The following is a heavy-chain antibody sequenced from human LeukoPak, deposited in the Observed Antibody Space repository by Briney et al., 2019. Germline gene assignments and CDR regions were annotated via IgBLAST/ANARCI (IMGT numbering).Heavy chain of an antibody. Sequence: SETLSLTCAVYGGSFSGYYWSWIRQPPGKGLEWIGEINHSGSTNYNPSLKSRVTISVDTSKNQFSLKLSSVTAADTAVYYCARGSQSLGYCSGGSCRAKIFDYWGQGTLITVSS. J-gene: IGHJ4*02. D-gene: IGHD2-15*01. V-gene: IGHV4-34*01. CDR1: GGSFSGYY. CDR3: ARGSQSLGYCSGGSCRAKIFDY. CDR2: INHSGST.